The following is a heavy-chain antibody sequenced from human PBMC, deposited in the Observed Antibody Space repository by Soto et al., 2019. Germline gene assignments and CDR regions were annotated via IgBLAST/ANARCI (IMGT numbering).Heavy chain of an antibody. CDR2: ISAYNGNT. CDR3: AKAAQTRYNWTDLGNCFDH. Sequence: ASVKVSCKASGYTFTSYGISWVRQAPGQGLEWMGWISAYNGNTNYAQKLQGRVTMTTDTSTSTAYMELRSLRSDDTAVYYCAKAAQTRYNWTDLGNCFDHWGQGTTLTVSS. D-gene: IGHD1-1*01. V-gene: IGHV1-18*01. J-gene: IGHJ6*02. CDR1: GYTFTSYG.